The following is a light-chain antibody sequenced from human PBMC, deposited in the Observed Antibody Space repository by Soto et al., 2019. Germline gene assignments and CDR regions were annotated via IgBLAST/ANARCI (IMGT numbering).Light chain of an antibody. J-gene: IGKJ4*01. V-gene: IGKV3-11*01. CDR3: QQRSNWPLT. Sequence: EIVLTQSPATLSLSPGERATLSCRASQSISSHLAWYQQKPGQAPRLLIYDASNRATGIPARFSGSGSGTDFTLTISSLEPEDSAVYYYQQRSNWPLTFGGGTKVEIK. CDR2: DAS. CDR1: QSISSH.